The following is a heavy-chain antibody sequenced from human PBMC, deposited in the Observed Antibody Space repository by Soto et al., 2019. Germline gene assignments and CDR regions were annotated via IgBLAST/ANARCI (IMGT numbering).Heavy chain of an antibody. CDR2: INPSTGGT. D-gene: IGHD1-26*01. CDR1: RYTFTSFH. V-gene: IGHV1-46*01. Sequence: ASVKVSCKASRYTFTSFHIHWVRQVPGQGLEWMGEINPSTGGTGYEQNFQGRITMTRDMSTSTVDMELSSLRSADTAGYYCARGAGSCLTYFDFWGQGTPVTVSS. J-gene: IGHJ4*02. CDR3: ARGAGSCLTYFDF.